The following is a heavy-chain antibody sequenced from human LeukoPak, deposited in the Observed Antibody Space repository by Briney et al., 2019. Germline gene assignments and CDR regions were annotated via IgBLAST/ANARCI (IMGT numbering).Heavy chain of an antibody. CDR3: ARRRITMVRGVIYDY. V-gene: IGHV4-34*01. CDR1: GGSFSGYY. J-gene: IGHJ4*02. Sequence: PSETLSLTCAVYGGSFSGYYWSWIRQPPGKGLEWIGEINHSGSTNYNPSLKSRVTISVDTSRNQFSLKLSSVTAADTAVYYCARRRITMVRGVIYDYWGQGTLVTVSS. CDR2: INHSGST. D-gene: IGHD3-10*01.